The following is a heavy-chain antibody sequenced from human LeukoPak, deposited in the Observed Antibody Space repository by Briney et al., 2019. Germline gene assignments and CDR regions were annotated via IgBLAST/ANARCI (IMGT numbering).Heavy chain of an antibody. CDR3: AKGLGGYDPYYFDY. CDR2: ISGGGGST. CDR1: GFTFSSYA. V-gene: IGHV3-23*01. Sequence: PGGSLRLPCAASGFTFSSYAMSWVRRAPGKGLEWVSAISGGGGSTYYADSVKGRFTISRDNSKNTLYLQMNSLRAEDTAVYYCAKGLGGYDPYYFDYWGQGTLVTVSS. J-gene: IGHJ4*02. D-gene: IGHD5-12*01.